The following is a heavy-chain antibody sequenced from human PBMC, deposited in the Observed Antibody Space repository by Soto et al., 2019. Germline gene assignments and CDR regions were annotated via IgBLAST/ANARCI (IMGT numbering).Heavy chain of an antibody. V-gene: IGHV1-8*01. J-gene: IGHJ4*02. CDR3: VRAPLYSYSADYFDN. Sequence: QVQLVQSGAEVKRPGASVKVSCKASGYTFTNNDINCVRQATGQGLEWMGWMNPNRGNTGYAQKLQGRVTMTMDTSITTAYMELSSLRSEDTAVYYCVRAPLYSYSADYFDNLGQGTLVTVSS. CDR2: MNPNRGNT. CDR1: GYTFTNND. D-gene: IGHD1-26*01.